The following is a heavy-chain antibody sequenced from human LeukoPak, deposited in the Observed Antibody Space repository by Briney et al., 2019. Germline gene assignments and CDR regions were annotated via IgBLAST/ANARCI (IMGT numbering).Heavy chain of an antibody. Sequence: GASVKVSCKASGYSFTGYYMQGVRQAPGEGLEWMVWINPNSGGTNYAQKFQGRVTMTRDTSISTAYMELSRLRSDDTAVYYCARGAIFGGFQSWFDPWGQGTLVTVSS. CDR2: INPNSGGT. V-gene: IGHV1-2*02. D-gene: IGHD3-3*01. CDR3: ARGAIFGGFQSWFDP. CDR1: GYSFTGYY. J-gene: IGHJ5*02.